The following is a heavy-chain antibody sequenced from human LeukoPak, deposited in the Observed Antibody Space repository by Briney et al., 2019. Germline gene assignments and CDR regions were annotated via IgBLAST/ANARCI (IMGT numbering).Heavy chain of an antibody. CDR1: GYTFTGYY. CDR3: ARDSGERGSGSYLIAY. D-gene: IGHD3-10*01. Sequence: ASVKVSCKASGYTFTGYYLLWVRQAPGQGLEWIGWINPNSGGTNYARMFQGRVTMTRDTSISTAYMELSRLRSDDTAVYYCARDSGERGSGSYLIAYWGQGTLVTVSS. CDR2: INPNSGGT. V-gene: IGHV1-2*02. J-gene: IGHJ4*02.